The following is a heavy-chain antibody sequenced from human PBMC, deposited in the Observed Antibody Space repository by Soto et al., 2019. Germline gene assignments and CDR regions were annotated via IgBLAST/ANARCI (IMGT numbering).Heavy chain of an antibody. J-gene: IGHJ4*02. D-gene: IGHD2-15*01. Sequence: GGSLRLSCAASGLTVSTNYMSWVRQAPGKGLEWVSILYSSGGTYYADSVKGRCTIFRDQSMNMLYLQMNSLRAEDTAVYYCARGGVCSGGGCTLRGSFDYWGQGSLVTVSS. CDR2: LYSSGGT. CDR1: GLTVSTNY. CDR3: ARGGVCSGGGCTLRGSFDY. V-gene: IGHV3-53*01.